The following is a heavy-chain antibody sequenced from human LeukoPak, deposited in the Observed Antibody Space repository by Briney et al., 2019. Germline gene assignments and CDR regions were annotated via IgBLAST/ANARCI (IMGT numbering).Heavy chain of an antibody. CDR3: ARDGGYTYGHRIDY. CDR2: IYSGGST. Sequence: GGSLRLSCAASGFTVSSNYMSWVRQAPGKGLEWVSVIYSGGSTYYADSVKGRFTISRDNSKNTLYLQMNSLRAEDTAIYYCARDGGYTYGHRIDYWGQGTLVTVSS. CDR1: GFTVSSNY. D-gene: IGHD5-18*01. J-gene: IGHJ4*02. V-gene: IGHV3-66*01.